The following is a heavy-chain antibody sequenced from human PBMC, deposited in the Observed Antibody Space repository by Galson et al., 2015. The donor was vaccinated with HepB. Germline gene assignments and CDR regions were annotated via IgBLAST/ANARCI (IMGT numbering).Heavy chain of an antibody. CDR3: VRGYSGTYRADY. CDR1: GFTFSTYW. J-gene: IGHJ4*02. CDR2: INGDGSST. V-gene: IGHV3-74*01. D-gene: IGHD1-26*01. Sequence: SLRLSCAASGFTFSTYWMHWVRQTPGEGLVWVSRINGDGSSTTYADSVKGRFTISRDRAKNTLHLQMNRLRAEDTAVYFCVRGYSGTYRADYWGQGTLVTVSS.